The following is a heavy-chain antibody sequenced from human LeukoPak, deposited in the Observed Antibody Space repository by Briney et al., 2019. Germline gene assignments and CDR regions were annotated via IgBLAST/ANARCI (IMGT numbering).Heavy chain of an antibody. D-gene: IGHD3-16*02. CDR3: ARGIVGFDY. CDR2: INHSGST. V-gene: IGHV4-34*01. CDR1: GGSFSGYY. Sequence: SETLSLTCAVYGGSFSGYYWSWIRQPPGKGLEWIGEINHSGSTNYNPSLKSRVTISVDTSKNQFSLKLSSVTAADTAVYYCARGIVGFDYWGQGTLVTVSS. J-gene: IGHJ4*02.